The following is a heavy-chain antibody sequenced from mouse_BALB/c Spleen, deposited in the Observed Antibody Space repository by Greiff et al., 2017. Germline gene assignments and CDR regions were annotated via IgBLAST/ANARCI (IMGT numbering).Heavy chain of an antibody. CDR3: TTHYGNYGAY. CDR2: ISSGGSYT. V-gene: IGHV5-6-4*01. Sequence: DVKLVESGGGLVKPGGSLKLSCAASGFTFSSYTMSWVRQTPEKRLEWVATISSGGSYTYYPDSVKGRFTISRDNAKNTLYLQMSSLKSEDTAMYYCTTHYGNYGAYWGQGTLVTVSA. J-gene: IGHJ3*01. D-gene: IGHD2-1*01. CDR1: GFTFSSYT.